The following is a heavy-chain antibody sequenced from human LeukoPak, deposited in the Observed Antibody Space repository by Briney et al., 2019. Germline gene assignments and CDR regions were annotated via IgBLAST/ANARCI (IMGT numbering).Heavy chain of an antibody. D-gene: IGHD2-8*01. CDR3: TTSFQPGVDY. CDR2: IKSKTHDGTR. Sequence: GGSLRLSCAASGFTFTNAWLTWVRQAPGQGLECVARIKSKTHDGTRDYAAPVTGRFSVSRDDSKNTVYLQMDSLKTEDTAVYYCTTSFQPGVDYWGQGTLVTVSS. J-gene: IGHJ4*02. CDR1: GFTFTNAW. V-gene: IGHV3-15*01.